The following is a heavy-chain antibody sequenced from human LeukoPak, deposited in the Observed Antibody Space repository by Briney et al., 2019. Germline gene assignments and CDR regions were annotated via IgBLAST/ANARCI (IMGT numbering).Heavy chain of an antibody. CDR2: ISHDGSYQ. D-gene: IGHD1-26*01. CDR3: LPELGAKNYFDY. Sequence: GGSLRLSCAASGFTFSGHAMHWVRQAPGKGLELLAYISHDGSYQYHVDSVKGRFTVSRDNSKNTLYLQMNSLSAEASAVYYCLPELGAKNYFDYWGQGTLVTVSS. V-gene: IGHV3-30*03. CDR1: GFTFSGHA. J-gene: IGHJ4*02.